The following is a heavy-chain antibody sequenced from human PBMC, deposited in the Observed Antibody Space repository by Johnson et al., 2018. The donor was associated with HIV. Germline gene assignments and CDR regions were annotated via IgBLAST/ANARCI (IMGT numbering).Heavy chain of an antibody. Sequence: VQLLESGGGLVQPGASLTLSCAASGLTVSSNYMSWVRQAPGKGLEWVSIIYTGGTTYYADSVKGRFTISRDNSKFTLYLQMNSLRAEDTAVYYCATLSGSYYAFDIWGQGTMVTVSS. J-gene: IGHJ3*02. CDR3: ATLSGSYYAFDI. D-gene: IGHD1-26*01. V-gene: IGHV3-66*01. CDR2: IYTGGTT. CDR1: GLTVSSNY.